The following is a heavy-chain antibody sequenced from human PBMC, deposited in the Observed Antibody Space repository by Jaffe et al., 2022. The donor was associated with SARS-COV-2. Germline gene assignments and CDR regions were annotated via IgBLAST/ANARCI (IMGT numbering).Heavy chain of an antibody. J-gene: IGHJ4*02. CDR2: IKSKTDGGTT. CDR1: GFTFSNAW. Sequence: EVQLVESGGGLVKPGGSLRLSCAASGFTFSNAWMSWVRQAPGKGLEWVGRIKSKTDGGTTDYAAPVKGRFTISRDDSKNTLYLQMNSLKTEDTAVYYCTTAGYYDSSGYYGREDWGQGTLVTVSS. V-gene: IGHV3-15*01. D-gene: IGHD3-22*01. CDR3: TTAGYYDSSGYYGRED.